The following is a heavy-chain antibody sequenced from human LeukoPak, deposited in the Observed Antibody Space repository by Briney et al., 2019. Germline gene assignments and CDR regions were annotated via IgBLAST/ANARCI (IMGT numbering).Heavy chain of an antibody. Sequence: SETLSLTCTVSGGSISSGGYYWSWIRQHPGKGLEWIGYIYYSGSTYYNPSLKSRVTISVDTSKNQFSLKLSSVTAADTAVYYCAAMIVEKAFDYWGQGTLVTVSS. V-gene: IGHV4-31*03. CDR1: GGSISSGGYY. CDR3: AAMIVEKAFDY. D-gene: IGHD3-22*01. CDR2: IYYSGST. J-gene: IGHJ4*02.